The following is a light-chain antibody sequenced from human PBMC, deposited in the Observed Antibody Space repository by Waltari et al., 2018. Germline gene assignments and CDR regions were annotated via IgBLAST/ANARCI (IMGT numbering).Light chain of an antibody. J-gene: IGLJ1*01. Sequence: QSALTQPASVSGSPGQLVSISCTGTSNDVGGYGYVSWYQQFPGKAPKLMIYEVSYRPSGVSSRFSGSKSGNTASLTISGLQAEDEAVYYCSSHTSTIPHVFGTGTKVTVV. CDR2: EVS. CDR3: SSHTSTIPHV. V-gene: IGLV2-14*01. CDR1: SNDVGGYGY.